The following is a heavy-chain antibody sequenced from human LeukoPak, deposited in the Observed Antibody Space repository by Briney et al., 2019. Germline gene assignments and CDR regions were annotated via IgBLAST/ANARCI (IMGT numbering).Heavy chain of an antibody. CDR3: ARGSLSIAAAISFFDY. D-gene: IGHD6-13*01. CDR2: IIPIFGTA. J-gene: IGHJ4*02. CDR1: GGTFSSYA. V-gene: IGHV1-69*13. Sequence: SVKVSCKASGGTFSSYAISWVRQAPGQGLEWMGGIIPIFGTANYAQKFQGRVTITADESTSTAYMELSSLRSEDTAVYYCARGSLSIAAAISFFDYWGQGTLVTVSS.